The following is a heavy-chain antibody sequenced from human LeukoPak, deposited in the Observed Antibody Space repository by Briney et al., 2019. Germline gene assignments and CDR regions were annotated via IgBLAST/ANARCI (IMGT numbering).Heavy chain of an antibody. D-gene: IGHD2-8*01. CDR1: VGSISSGGYY. Sequence: SQTLSLTCTVSVGSISSGGYYWSWIRQHPGKGLEWIGYIYYSGSTYYNPSLKSRVTISVDTSKNQFSLKLSSVTAADTAVYYCARVTNLYYYYYYMDVWGKGTTVTVSS. CDR2: IYYSGST. CDR3: ARVTNLYYYYYYMDV. J-gene: IGHJ6*03. V-gene: IGHV4-31*03.